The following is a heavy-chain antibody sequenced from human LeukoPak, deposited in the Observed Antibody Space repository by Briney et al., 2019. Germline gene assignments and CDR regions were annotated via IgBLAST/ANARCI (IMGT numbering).Heavy chain of an antibody. V-gene: IGHV4-39*01. Sequence: SETLSLTCTVSGGSISSSSYFWGWIRQPPGKGLEWIGSIFYSGSTYYNPSLNSRVTISIDTSKKQFSLKLLSVTAADTAVYYCASLLRLRGWFDPWGQGTLVTVSS. D-gene: IGHD4-17*01. CDR3: ASLLRLRGWFDP. CDR1: GGSISSSSYF. J-gene: IGHJ5*02. CDR2: IFYSGST.